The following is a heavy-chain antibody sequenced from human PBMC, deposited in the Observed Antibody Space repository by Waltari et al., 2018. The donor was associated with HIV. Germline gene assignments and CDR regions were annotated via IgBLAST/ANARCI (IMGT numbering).Heavy chain of an antibody. Sequence: QLQLQESGPGLVKPSESLSLSCSVSGGSFSSGSYYWAWIRQPPGKGLEWIGSFFYSGDGYYNPSLKSRVSVSVDTSKNHFSLKMRAVTASDTAVYFCARHNLLGRIGRIDPWGQGILVIVS. D-gene: IGHD2-15*01. CDR1: GGSFSSGSYY. J-gene: IGHJ5*02. V-gene: IGHV4-39*02. CDR2: FFYSGDG. CDR3: ARHNLLGRIGRIDP.